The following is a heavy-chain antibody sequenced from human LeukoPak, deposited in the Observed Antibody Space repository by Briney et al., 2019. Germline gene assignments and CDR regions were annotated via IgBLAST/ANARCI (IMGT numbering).Heavy chain of an antibody. Sequence: SETLSLTCTVSGGSISSYYWSWIRQPPGEGLEWIGYIYYSGSTNYNPSLKSRVTISVDTSKNQFSLKLSSVTAADTAVYYCARHGMVLDFQHWGQGTLVTVSS. CDR3: ARHGMVLDFQH. D-gene: IGHD2-8*02. CDR1: GGSISSYY. J-gene: IGHJ1*01. CDR2: IYYSGST. V-gene: IGHV4-59*08.